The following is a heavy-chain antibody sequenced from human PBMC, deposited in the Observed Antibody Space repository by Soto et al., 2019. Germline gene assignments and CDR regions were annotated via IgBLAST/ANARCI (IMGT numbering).Heavy chain of an antibody. CDR3: ARPIAEAGTDDAFDI. J-gene: IGHJ3*02. Sequence: QLQLQESGPGLVKPSETLSLTCTVSGGSISSSSYYWGWIRQPPGKGLEWIGSIYYSGSTYYNPSLKSRVTISVDTSKNQFSLKLSSVTAADTAVYYCARPIAEAGTDDAFDIWGQGTMVTVSS. D-gene: IGHD6-13*01. CDR2: IYYSGST. V-gene: IGHV4-39*01. CDR1: GGSISSSSYY.